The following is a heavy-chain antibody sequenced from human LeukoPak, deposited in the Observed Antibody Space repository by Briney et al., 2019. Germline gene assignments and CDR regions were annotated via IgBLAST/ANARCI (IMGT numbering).Heavy chain of an antibody. D-gene: IGHD5-24*01. CDR2: ISDDGGRK. Sequence: PGRSLRLSCAASGFIFSGYPMHWVRQAPGKGLDWVAIISDDGGRKFYADSVKGRFTISRDNSKNTLYLEMNSLRPEDTAVYYCARGTYNNGNMNDYWGQGTPVTVSS. V-gene: IGHV3-30*04. CDR1: GFIFSGYP. CDR3: ARGTYNNGNMNDY. J-gene: IGHJ4*02.